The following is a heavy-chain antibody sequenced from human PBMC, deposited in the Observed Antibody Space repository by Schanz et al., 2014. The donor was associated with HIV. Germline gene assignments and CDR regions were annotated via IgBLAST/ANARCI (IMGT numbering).Heavy chain of an antibody. CDR2: IIPLFGAT. J-gene: IGHJ6*02. CDR1: GDSFSNLG. Sequence: QVQLVQSGAAVKKPGSSVKISCKASGDSFSNLGINWVRQAPGQGLEWMGGIIPLFGATNYAPKFQDRVTIIADEAASTAYMELNSLRSEDTAVYYCARFRTSSSSFYFYYYGLDVWGQGTTVAVSS. V-gene: IGHV1-69*01. CDR3: ARFRTSSSSFYFYYYGLDV. D-gene: IGHD6-6*01.